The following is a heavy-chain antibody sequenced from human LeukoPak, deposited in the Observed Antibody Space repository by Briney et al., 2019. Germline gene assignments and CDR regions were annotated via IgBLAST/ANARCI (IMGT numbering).Heavy chain of an antibody. J-gene: IGHJ4*02. CDR1: GFTFSTYA. CDR2: IGGGADYT. CDR3: AKELVSRSSLSFDY. D-gene: IGHD2-2*01. Sequence: PGGSLRLSCAASGFTFSTYAMAWVRQAPGKGLEWVSAIGGGADYTFYADSVTGRFTISRDNSKNTLYLRMNSLRAEDTAVYYCAKELVSRSSLSFDYWGQGTRVTVSS. V-gene: IGHV3-23*01.